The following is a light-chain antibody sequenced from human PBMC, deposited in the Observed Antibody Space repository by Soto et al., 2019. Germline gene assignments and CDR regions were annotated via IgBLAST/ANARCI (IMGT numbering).Light chain of an antibody. Sequence: EIVLTKSPGTLSLSPGERATPSCRASQSVSRSYLGWYQQKPGQAPRLLIYGASIRATGIPDRLSGSGSGTDFTHTINRREREDFAVYYCQQYCSSLPWTFGQGTNVEIK. CDR2: GAS. CDR3: QQYCSSLPWT. J-gene: IGKJ1*01. V-gene: IGKV3-20*01. CDR1: QSVSRSY.